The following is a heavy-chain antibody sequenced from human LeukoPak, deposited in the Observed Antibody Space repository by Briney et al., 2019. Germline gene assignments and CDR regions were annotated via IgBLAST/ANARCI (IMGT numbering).Heavy chain of an antibody. CDR1: GHAFSRSY. V-gene: IGHV1-69*13. CDR2: IIPIFGTA. Sequence: GASVKVSCKASGHAFSRSYMHWVRQAPGQGLEWMGGIIPIFGTANYAQKFQGRVTITADESTSTAYMELSSLRSEDTAVYYCARDGYYYDSSGYREFDYWGQGTLVTVSS. D-gene: IGHD3-22*01. J-gene: IGHJ4*02. CDR3: ARDGYYYDSSGYREFDY.